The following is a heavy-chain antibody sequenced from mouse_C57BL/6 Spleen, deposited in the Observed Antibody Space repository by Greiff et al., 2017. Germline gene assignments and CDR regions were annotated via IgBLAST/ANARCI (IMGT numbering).Heavy chain of an antibody. CDR1: GYTFTSYW. Sequence: QVQLQQSGAELVMPGASVKLSCKASGYTFTSYWMHWVKQRPGQGLEWIGEIDPSDSYTNYNQKFKGKSTLTVDKSSSTAYMQLSSLTSEDSAVYYCARYGYYVSYAMDYWGQGTSVTVSS. CDR2: IDPSDSYT. D-gene: IGHD2-3*01. CDR3: ARYGYYVSYAMDY. V-gene: IGHV1-69*01. J-gene: IGHJ4*01.